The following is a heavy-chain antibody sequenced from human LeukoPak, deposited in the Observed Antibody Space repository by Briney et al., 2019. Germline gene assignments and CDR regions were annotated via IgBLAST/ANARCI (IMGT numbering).Heavy chain of an antibody. CDR3: AKVASWELDY. V-gene: IGHV3-23*01. D-gene: IGHD1-26*01. CDR1: GFTFSNYS. Sequence: GGSLRLSCAASGFTFSNYSLSWVRQAPGKGLEWVSAISGSGGSTYYADSVKGRFTISRDNSKNTLYLQMNSLRAEDTAVYYCAKVASWELDYWGQGTLVTVSS. CDR2: ISGSGGST. J-gene: IGHJ4*02.